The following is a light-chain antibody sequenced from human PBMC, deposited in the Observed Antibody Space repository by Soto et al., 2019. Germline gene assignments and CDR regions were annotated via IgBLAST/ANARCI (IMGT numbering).Light chain of an antibody. V-gene: IGKV3D-15*01. Sequence: EIVLTQSPGTLSLSPGERATLSCRASQSVSSSYLAWYQHKPGQAPRLLIYGASSRATGIPARFTGSGSGTEFILTITSLQSEDSAVYYCQEYNTWPWTFGQGTKVDI. J-gene: IGKJ1*01. CDR3: QEYNTWPWT. CDR1: QSVSSSY. CDR2: GAS.